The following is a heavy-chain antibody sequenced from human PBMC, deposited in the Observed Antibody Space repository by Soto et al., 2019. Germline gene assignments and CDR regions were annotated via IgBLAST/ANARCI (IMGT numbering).Heavy chain of an antibody. CDR3: AKVIGKVVGADAFDI. CDR2: MSGSGGST. D-gene: IGHD1-26*01. Sequence: GGSLRLSCAASGFTFSSYAMSWVRQAPGKGLEWVSAMSGSGGSTYYADSVKGRFTISRDNSKNTLYLQMNSLRAEDTAVYYCAKVIGKVVGADAFDIWGQGTMVTVSS. J-gene: IGHJ3*02. V-gene: IGHV3-23*01. CDR1: GFTFSSYA.